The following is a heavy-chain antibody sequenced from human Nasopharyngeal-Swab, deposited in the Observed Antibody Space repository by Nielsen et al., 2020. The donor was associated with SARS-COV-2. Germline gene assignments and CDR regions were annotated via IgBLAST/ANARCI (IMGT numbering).Heavy chain of an antibody. V-gene: IGHV4-61*02. CDR2: IYTGGIT. CDR3: ARERRDRFRDV. CDR1: GGSISSGSYY. D-gene: IGHD5-24*01. J-gene: IGHJ6*04. Sequence: SETLSLTCTVSGGSISSGSYYWSWIRQPAGKGREWIGRIYTGGITNNNPPLKRRATLSVDTSKNQFSLKLSSVTAADTAVYYCARERRDRFRDVWGKGTTVTVSS.